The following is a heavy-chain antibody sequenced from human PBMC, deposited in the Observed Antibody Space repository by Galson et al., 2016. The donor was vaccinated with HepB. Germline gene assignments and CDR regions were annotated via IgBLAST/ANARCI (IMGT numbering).Heavy chain of an antibody. J-gene: IGHJ3*01. V-gene: IGHV3-23*01. CDR2: VCGSADSA. D-gene: IGHD2-15*01. CDR1: GFTISTYA. Sequence: SLRLSCAASGFTISTYAMTWVRQAPGKRLEWVTSVCGSADSAHYADSVKGRFTISRDNSENTLYLRMTSLRAEDTAVYYCASCRGASCYSPADSWGQGTMVTVSS. CDR3: ASCRGASCYSPADS.